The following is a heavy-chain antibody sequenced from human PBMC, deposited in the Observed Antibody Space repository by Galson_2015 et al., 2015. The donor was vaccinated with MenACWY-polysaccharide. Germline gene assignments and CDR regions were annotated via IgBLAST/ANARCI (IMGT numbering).Heavy chain of an antibody. V-gene: IGHV3-53*01. CDR3: ARGHLGDSSTNSMLSGDF. CDR1: GFTVSSNY. Sequence: SLRLSCAASGFTVSSNYMSWVRQAPGKGLEWVSIIYSGGSTYYAESVKGRFTISRDNSKNTLYLQMNSLRAEDTAVYYCARGHLGDSSTNSMLSGDFWGQGTLVTVSS. D-gene: IGHD4-11*01. J-gene: IGHJ4*02. CDR2: IYSGGST.